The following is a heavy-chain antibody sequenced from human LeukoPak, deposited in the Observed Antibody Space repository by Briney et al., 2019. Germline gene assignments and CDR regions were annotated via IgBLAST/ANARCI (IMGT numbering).Heavy chain of an antibody. CDR1: GYTLTELS. V-gene: IGHV1-24*01. CDR3: ATGMTYYYDSSGYRPFDY. Sequence: ASVKVSCKVSGYTLTELSMHWVRQAPGEGLECMGGFDPEDGKTIYAQKFQGRVTMTEDTSTDTAYMELSSLRSEDTAVYYCATGMTYYYDSSGYRPFDYWGQGTLVTVSS. J-gene: IGHJ4*02. D-gene: IGHD3-22*01. CDR2: FDPEDGKT.